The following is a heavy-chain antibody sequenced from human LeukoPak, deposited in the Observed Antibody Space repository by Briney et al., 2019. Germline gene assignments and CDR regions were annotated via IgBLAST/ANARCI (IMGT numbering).Heavy chain of an antibody. CDR1: GFRFSSYS. V-gene: IGHV3-21*01. Sequence: GGSLRLSCAASGFRFSSYSMNWVRQAPGKGLEWVSSISSSSGYIYYADSVKGRFTISRDNAKNSLCLQMNSLRAEDTAVYYCARDLGWYYFDYWGQGTLVTVSS. D-gene: IGHD6-19*01. CDR3: ARDLGWYYFDY. J-gene: IGHJ4*02. CDR2: ISSSSGYI.